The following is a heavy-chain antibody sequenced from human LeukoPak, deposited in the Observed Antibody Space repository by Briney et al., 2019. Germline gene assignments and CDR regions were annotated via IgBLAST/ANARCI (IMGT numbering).Heavy chain of an antibody. V-gene: IGHV4-34*01. J-gene: IGHJ4*02. CDR3: ARMENSSGWPFDY. D-gene: IGHD6-19*01. CDR2: INHSGST. Sequence: KSSETLSLTCAVYVGSFSGYHWSWIRQPPGKGLEWIGEINHSGSTNYNPSLKSRVTISVDTSKNQFSLKLSSVTAADTAVYYCARMENSSGWPFDYWGQGTLVTVSS. CDR1: VGSFSGYH.